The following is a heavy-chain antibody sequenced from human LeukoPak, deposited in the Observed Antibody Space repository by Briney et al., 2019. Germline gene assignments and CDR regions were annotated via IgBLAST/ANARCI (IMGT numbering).Heavy chain of an antibody. CDR3: ARTVVPAADYYYYYYYYMDV. Sequence: ASVKVSCKASGYTFTSYDINWVRQATGQGLEWMGWMNPNSGNTGYAQKFQGRVTITRNTSISTAYMELSSLRSEDTAVYYCARTVVPAADYYYYYYYYMDVWGKGTTVTVSS. V-gene: IGHV1-8*03. D-gene: IGHD2-2*01. CDR2: MNPNSGNT. J-gene: IGHJ6*03. CDR1: GYTFTSYD.